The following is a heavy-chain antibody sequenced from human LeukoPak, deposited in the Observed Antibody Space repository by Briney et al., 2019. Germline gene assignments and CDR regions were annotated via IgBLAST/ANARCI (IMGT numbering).Heavy chain of an antibody. J-gene: IGHJ6*02. CDR1: GFTFSSYA. D-gene: IGHD1-1*01. CDR2: IWHDGDKN. CDR3: ARGTRVQLPRYYYHGLAL. Sequence: PGGSLRLSCAASGFTFSSYAMHWVRQAPGKGLEWVAVIWHDGDKNYYSDSVKGRFTASRDNSKNMLFLQMNDLAVEDTAVYFCARGTRVQLPRYYYHGLALWGQGTTVIVSS. V-gene: IGHV3-33*08.